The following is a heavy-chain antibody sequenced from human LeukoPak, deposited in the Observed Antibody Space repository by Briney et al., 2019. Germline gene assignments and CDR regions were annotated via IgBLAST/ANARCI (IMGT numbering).Heavy chain of an antibody. V-gene: IGHV4-34*01. CDR2: INHSGST. Sequence: SETLSLTCAVYGGSFSGYYWSWIRQPPGKGLEWIGEINHSGSTNYNPSLKSRVTISVDTSKNQFSLKLSSVTAADTAVYYCARVRTVGFLEWLFTFDYWGQGTLVTVSS. CDR1: GGSFSGYY. D-gene: IGHD3-3*01. CDR3: ARVRTVGFLEWLFTFDY. J-gene: IGHJ4*02.